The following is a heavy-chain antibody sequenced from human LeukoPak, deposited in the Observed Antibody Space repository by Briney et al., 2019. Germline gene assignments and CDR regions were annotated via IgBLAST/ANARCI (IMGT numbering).Heavy chain of an antibody. CDR1: GDSVSSNSAA. CDR2: TYYRSKWYN. V-gene: IGHV6-1*01. Sequence: SQTLSLTCAISGDSVSSNSAAWNWIRQSPSRGLEWLGRTYYRSKWYNDYAVSVKSRITINPDTSKNQFSLQLNSVTPEDTAVYYCARVGCSSTSCYYPYYYYGMDVWGQGTTVTVSS. CDR3: ARVGCSSTSCYYPYYYYGMDV. J-gene: IGHJ6*02. D-gene: IGHD2-2*01.